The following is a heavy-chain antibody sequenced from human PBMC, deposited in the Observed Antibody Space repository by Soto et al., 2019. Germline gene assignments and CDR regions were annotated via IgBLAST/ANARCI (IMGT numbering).Heavy chain of an antibody. Sequence: QVQLVESGGGVVQPGRSLRLSCAASGFTFSSYGMHWVRQAPGQGLEWVAVISYEGSNKYYADSVKGRFTISRDNSKHTLYLPMNILRAEYTAVYYCASPRATLTTVTTSLFDYWGQGNLVTVSS. CDR1: GFTFSSYG. CDR2: ISYEGSNK. D-gene: IGHD4-17*01. CDR3: ASPRATLTTVTTSLFDY. J-gene: IGHJ4*02. V-gene: IGHV3-30*03.